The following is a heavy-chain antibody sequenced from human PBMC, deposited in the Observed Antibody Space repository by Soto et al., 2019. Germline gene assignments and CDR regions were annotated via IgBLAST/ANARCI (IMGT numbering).Heavy chain of an antibody. CDR3: ARDSSSWYGDFDY. CDR1: GFTFSSYS. D-gene: IGHD6-13*01. CDR2: ISSSSSTI. V-gene: IGHV3-48*02. J-gene: IGHJ4*02. Sequence: EVQLVESGGGLVQPGGSLRLSCAASGFTFSSYSMNWVRQAPGKGLEWVSYISSSSSTIYYADSVKDRFTISRDNAKNSLDLQMNSLRDEDTAVYYCARDSSSWYGDFDYWGQGTLVTVSS.